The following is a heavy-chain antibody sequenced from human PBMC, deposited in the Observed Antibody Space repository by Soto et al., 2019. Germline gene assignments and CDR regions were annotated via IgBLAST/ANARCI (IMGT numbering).Heavy chain of an antibody. CDR3: AGGWGYSGYDIAHY. CDR2: IIPIFGTA. V-gene: IGHV1-69*01. J-gene: IGHJ4*02. D-gene: IGHD5-12*01. Sequence: QVQLVQSGAEVKKPGSSVKVSCKASGGTFSSYAISWVRQAPGQGLEWMGGIIPIFGTANYAQKFQGRVTMTADESTSTAYMELSSLISEDTAVDYCAGGWGYSGYDIAHYSGQGTLVIVSS. CDR1: GGTFSSYA.